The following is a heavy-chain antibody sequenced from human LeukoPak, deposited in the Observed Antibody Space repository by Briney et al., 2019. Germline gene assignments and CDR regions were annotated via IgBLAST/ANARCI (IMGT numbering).Heavy chain of an antibody. V-gene: IGHV4-31*03. CDR3: ARILGSGNKANHAFDI. D-gene: IGHD3-10*01. J-gene: IGHJ3*02. CDR2: IYYSGST. Sequence: SETLSLTCTVSGGSISSGGYYWSWIRQHPGKGLEWIGYIYYSGSTYYNPSLKGRVTISVDTSKNQFSLKLSSVTAADTAVYYCARILGSGNKANHAFDIWGQGTMVTVSS. CDR1: GGSISSGGYY.